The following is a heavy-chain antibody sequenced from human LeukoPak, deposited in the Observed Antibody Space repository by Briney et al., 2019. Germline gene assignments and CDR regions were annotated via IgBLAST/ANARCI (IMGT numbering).Heavy chain of an antibody. Sequence: GGSLRLSCAASGFTFSGSAMHWVRQASGKGLEWVGRIRSKANSYATAYAASVKGRFTISRDDSKNTAYLQMNSLKTEDTAVYYCNRPGDRSYGNGDYWGQGTLVTVSS. CDR3: NRPGDRSYGNGDY. J-gene: IGHJ4*02. CDR2: IRSKANSYAT. D-gene: IGHD5-18*01. V-gene: IGHV3-73*01. CDR1: GFTFSGSA.